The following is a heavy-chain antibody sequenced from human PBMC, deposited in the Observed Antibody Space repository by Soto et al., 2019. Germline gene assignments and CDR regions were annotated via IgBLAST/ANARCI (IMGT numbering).Heavy chain of an antibody. J-gene: IGHJ5*02. V-gene: IGHV4-39*01. D-gene: IGHD2-15*01. CDR2: IYYSGST. Sequence: QLQLQEAGTGLVKPSETLSLTCTVSGGSISSSSYYWGWIRQPPGKGLEWIGCIYYSGSTYYNPSLKSRVTISVYTSKNQFSLKLSSVTAADTAVYYCASYCSGGSCYGTPYNWFDPWGQGTLVTVSS. CDR3: ASYCSGGSCYGTPYNWFDP. CDR1: GGSISSSSYY.